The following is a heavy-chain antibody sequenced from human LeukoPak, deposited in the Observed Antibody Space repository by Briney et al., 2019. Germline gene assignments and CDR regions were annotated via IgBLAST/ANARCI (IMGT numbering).Heavy chain of an antibody. J-gene: IGHJ4*02. CDR2: FDPEDGET. Sequence: ASVKVSCKVSGYTLTELSMHWVRQVPGKGLEWVGGFDPEDGETIYAQKFQGRVTMTEDTSTDTAYMELSSLRSEDTAVYYCATGYGPMVQGVIIYYWGQGTLVTISS. D-gene: IGHD3-10*01. V-gene: IGHV1-24*01. CDR3: ATGYGPMVQGVIIYY. CDR1: GYTLTELS.